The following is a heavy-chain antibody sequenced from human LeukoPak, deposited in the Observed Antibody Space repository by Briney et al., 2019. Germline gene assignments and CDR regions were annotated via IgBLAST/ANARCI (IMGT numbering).Heavy chain of an antibody. D-gene: IGHD3-22*01. V-gene: IGHV4-30-4*01. CDR2: IYYSGST. CDR1: GGSISSGDYY. J-gene: IGHJ3*02. CDR3: TSGYYDIGAFDI. Sequence: SETLSLTCTVSGGSISSGDYYWSWLRQPPGKGLEWIGYIYYSGSTYYNPSLKSRVTISVDTSKNQFSLKLSSVTAADTAVYYCTSGYYDIGAFDIWGQGTMVTVSS.